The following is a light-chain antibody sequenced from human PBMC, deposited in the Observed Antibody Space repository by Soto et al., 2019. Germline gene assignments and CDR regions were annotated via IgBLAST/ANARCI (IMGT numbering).Light chain of an antibody. V-gene: IGKV1-5*03. J-gene: IGKJ2*01. CDR3: EQYHSFPYT. CDR2: KAS. CDR1: QTINNW. Sequence: DMRLAQSPASLSASVGDTVTITCRASQTINNWLLNWYQQRPGRAPKVLISKASSLQSGVPSRFRVSGSGTEFTLTINGLQPDDFATYYYEQYHSFPYTLGQGTQVEIK.